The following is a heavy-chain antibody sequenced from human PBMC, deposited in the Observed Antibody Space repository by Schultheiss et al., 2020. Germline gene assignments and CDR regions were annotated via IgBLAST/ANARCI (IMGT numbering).Heavy chain of an antibody. CDR1: GFTFSNAW. Sequence: GESLMISCAASGFTFSNAWMNWVRQAPGKGLEWVSATVGSGGRTYYADSVKGRFTISRDNAKNSLYLQMNSLRAEDTAVYYCAGDLSSPTEFWGQGTLVTVSS. CDR3: AGDLSSPTEF. D-gene: IGHD6-13*01. CDR2: TVGSGGRT. J-gene: IGHJ4*02. V-gene: IGHV3-23*01.